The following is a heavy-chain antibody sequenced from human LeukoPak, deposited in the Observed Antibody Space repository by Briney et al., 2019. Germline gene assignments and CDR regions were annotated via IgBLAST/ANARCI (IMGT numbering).Heavy chain of an antibody. V-gene: IGHV1-2*02. CDR3: ASRYSLAAGTGYYYMGV. J-gene: IGHJ6*03. CDR2: INPNSGGT. D-gene: IGHD6-13*01. CDR1: GYTFTGYY. Sequence: PEASVKVSCKASGYTFTGYYMHWVRQAPGQGLEWMGWINPNSGGTNYAQKFQGRVTMTRDTSISTAYMELSRLRSDDTAVYYCASRYSLAAGTGYYYMGVWGKGTTVTVSS.